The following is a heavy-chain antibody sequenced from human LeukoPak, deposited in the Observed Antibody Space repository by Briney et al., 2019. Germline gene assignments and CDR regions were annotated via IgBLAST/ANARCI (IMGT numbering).Heavy chain of an antibody. Sequence: GGSLRLSCAASGFSFNNYGMSWVRQAPEKGLEWVSSISSSGANIYYAVSVKGRFTISRDNSKNTIYLQVNSLRAEDTAVYYCAKSVDSIVTLFDDWGQGTLVAVSS. CDR2: ISSSGANI. J-gene: IGHJ4*02. V-gene: IGHV3-23*01. D-gene: IGHD3-16*02. CDR1: GFSFNNYG. CDR3: AKSVDSIVTLFDD.